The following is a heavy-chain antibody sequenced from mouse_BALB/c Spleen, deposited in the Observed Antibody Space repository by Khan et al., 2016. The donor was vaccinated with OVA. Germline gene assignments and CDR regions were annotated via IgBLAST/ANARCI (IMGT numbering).Heavy chain of an antibody. CDR2: ISPGSGDT. CDR1: GYTFTDYY. Sequence: QVQLQQSGAELARPGASVKLSCKASGYTFTDYYINWVKQRTGQGLEWIGEISPGSGDTYYNEKFKGNATLTADKSSSTVYMQLSSLTAEASAVYFCARRNYFGYTLAYWGQGTLVTVSA. CDR3: ARRNYFGYTLAY. D-gene: IGHD1-2*01. V-gene: IGHV1-77*01. J-gene: IGHJ3*01.